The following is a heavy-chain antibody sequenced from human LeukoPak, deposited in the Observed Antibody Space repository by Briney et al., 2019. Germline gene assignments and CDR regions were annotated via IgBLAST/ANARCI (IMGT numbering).Heavy chain of an antibody. D-gene: IGHD5-18*01. CDR2: ISAYNGNT. Sequence: GASVKVSCKASGYTFTSYGISWVRQAPGQGLEWMGWISAYNGNTNYAQKLQGRVTMTTDTSTSTTYMELRSLRSDDTAVYYCARGGLDTAMGNYYYYGMDVWGQGTTVTVSS. J-gene: IGHJ6*02. CDR1: GYTFTSYG. V-gene: IGHV1-18*01. CDR3: ARGGLDTAMGNYYYYGMDV.